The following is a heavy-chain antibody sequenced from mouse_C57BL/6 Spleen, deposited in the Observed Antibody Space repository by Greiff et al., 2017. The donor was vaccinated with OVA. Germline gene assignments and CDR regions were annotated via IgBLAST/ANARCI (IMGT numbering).Heavy chain of an antibody. CDR1: GFTFSDYG. CDR3: ARSSYDYAMDY. J-gene: IGHJ4*01. Sequence: EVKLQESGGGLVKPGGSLKLSCAASGFTFSDYGMHWVRQAPEKGLEWVAYISSGSSTIYYADTVKGRFTISRDNAKNTLFLQMTSLRSEDTAMYYCARSSYDYAMDYWGQGTSVTVSS. V-gene: IGHV5-17*01. D-gene: IGHD1-1*01. CDR2: ISSGSSTI.